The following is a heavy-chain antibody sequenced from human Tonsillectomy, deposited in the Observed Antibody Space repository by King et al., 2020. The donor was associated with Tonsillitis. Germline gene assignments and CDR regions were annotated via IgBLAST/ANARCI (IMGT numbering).Heavy chain of an antibody. CDR1: GFIFTTPW. V-gene: IGHV5-51*01. CDR2: IYPGDSDT. J-gene: IGHJ4*02. Sequence: QLVQSGAEVKKPGETLRISCTGSGFIFTTPWIAWVRHMPGKGLDWMGIIYPGDSDTRYSPSFQGRITISADKSITTAYLQWSSLKASDTAMYYCVRQGASRGVIDSWGQGTLVTVSS. CDR3: VRQGASRGVIDS. D-gene: IGHD2-2*01.